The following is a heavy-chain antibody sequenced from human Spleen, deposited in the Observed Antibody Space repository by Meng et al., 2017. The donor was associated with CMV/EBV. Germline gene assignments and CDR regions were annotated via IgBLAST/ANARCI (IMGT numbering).Heavy chain of an antibody. CDR1: SNL. D-gene: IGHD2-21*02. J-gene: IGHJ4*02. CDR2: IYHSGGP. V-gene: IGHV4-4*02. Sequence: SNLRSWVRPVPGEGRAWIGEIYHSGGPNYNPSLKCRVTISVDKFKHQFSLKLGSVTAADTAVYYCARIERRRILKYCGSDCSTTDYWGQGTLVTVSS. CDR3: ARIERRRILKYCGSDCSTTDY.